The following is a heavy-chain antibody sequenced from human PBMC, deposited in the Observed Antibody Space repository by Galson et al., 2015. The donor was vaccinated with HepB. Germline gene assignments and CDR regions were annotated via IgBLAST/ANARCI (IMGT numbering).Heavy chain of an antibody. J-gene: IGHJ1*01. CDR1: GGTFSSYG. D-gene: IGHD3-10*01. CDR2: IKPYNGGI. CDR3: ERGPWFGVLTKILVFHH. Sequence: SVKVSCKASGGTFSSYGISWVRQAPGQGLEWVGWIKPYNGGINFAKKFQDRVTMTTDTSTSTAYMELRSLRSDDTAVYYCERGPWFGVLTKILVFHHCGQGTLVAVSP. V-gene: IGHV1-18*01.